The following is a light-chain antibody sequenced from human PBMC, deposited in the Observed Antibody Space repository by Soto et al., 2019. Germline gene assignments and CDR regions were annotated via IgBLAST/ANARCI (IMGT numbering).Light chain of an antibody. CDR1: QSVDSN. Sequence: EIVMTQSPATLSVSPGERATLSCRASQSVDSNLAWYQQKPGQAPRLLIFGASTRATGIPARFSGSGSGTDFTLTISSLQSEDFGVYFCQQYDNWPLTFGGATKVDIK. V-gene: IGKV3D-15*01. CDR3: QQYDNWPLT. J-gene: IGKJ4*01. CDR2: GAS.